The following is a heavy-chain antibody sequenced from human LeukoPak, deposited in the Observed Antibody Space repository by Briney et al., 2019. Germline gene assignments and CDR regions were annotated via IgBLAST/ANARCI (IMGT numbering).Heavy chain of an antibody. CDR2: IIPIFGTA. V-gene: IGHV1-69*01. Sequence: RGASVKVSCKASGGTFSSYAISWVRQAPGQGLEWMGGIIPIFGTANYAQKFQGRVTITADESTSTAYMELSSLRSEDTAVYYCARGGKYQLLLNWFDPWGQGTLVTVSS. CDR3: ARGGKYQLLLNWFDP. J-gene: IGHJ5*02. D-gene: IGHD2-2*01. CDR1: GGTFSSYA.